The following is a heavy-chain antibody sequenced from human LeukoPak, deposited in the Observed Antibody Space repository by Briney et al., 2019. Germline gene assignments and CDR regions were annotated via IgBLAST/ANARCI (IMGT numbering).Heavy chain of an antibody. Sequence: RAGGSLRLSCAASGFIFDDYGMSWVRQAPGKGLEWVSGINWNGGSTGYADSVKGRFTISRDNAKNSLYLQMNSLRAEDTALYYCARQRVPAAIRRPYYFDYWGQGTLVTVSS. CDR2: INWNGGST. J-gene: IGHJ4*02. CDR1: GFIFDDYG. CDR3: ARQRVPAAIRRPYYFDY. V-gene: IGHV3-20*04. D-gene: IGHD2-2*02.